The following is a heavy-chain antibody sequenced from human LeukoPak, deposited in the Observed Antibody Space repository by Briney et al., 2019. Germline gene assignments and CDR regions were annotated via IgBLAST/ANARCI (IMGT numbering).Heavy chain of an antibody. V-gene: IGHV3-74*01. CDR2: INNDGSST. D-gene: IGHD3-22*01. J-gene: IGHJ4*02. Sequence: PGGSLRLSCAASGFTFTPYWMHWVRQAPGKGLVWVARINNDGSSTNYADSVKGRFTISRDNAKNTLYLQMSSLRAEDTAVYYCAKDIYYDTSGYYVNDYWGQGTLVTVSS. CDR3: AKDIYYDTSGYYVNDY. CDR1: GFTFTPYW.